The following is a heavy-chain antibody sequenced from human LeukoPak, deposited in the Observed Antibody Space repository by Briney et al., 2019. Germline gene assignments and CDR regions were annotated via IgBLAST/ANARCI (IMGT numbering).Heavy chain of an antibody. CDR1: GFTFSSYA. J-gene: IGHJ4*02. V-gene: IGHV3-30*04. D-gene: IGHD3-10*01. CDR3: AREGFGELTDYYFDY. CDR2: ISYDGSNK. Sequence: GGSLRLSCAASGFTFSSYAMHWVRQAPGKGLERVAVISYDGSNKYYADSVKGRFTISRDNSKNTLYLQMNSLRAEDTAVYYCAREGFGELTDYYFDYWGQGTLVTVSS.